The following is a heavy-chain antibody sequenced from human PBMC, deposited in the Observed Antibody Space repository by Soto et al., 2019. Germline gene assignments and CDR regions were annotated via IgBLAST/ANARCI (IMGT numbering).Heavy chain of an antibody. V-gene: IGHV4-31*03. D-gene: IGHD2-2*01. CDR2: IYYSGGT. J-gene: IGHJ4*02. CDR3: ARYSTGLSGYLDY. Sequence: PSETLSLTCTVSGGSISSGGYYWNWIRQHPGKGLEWIGYIYYSGGTNYNPSPKSRLTISVDTSKNQFSLKLSSVTAADTAVYYCARYSTGLSGYLDYWGQGTLVTVSS. CDR1: GGSISSGGYY.